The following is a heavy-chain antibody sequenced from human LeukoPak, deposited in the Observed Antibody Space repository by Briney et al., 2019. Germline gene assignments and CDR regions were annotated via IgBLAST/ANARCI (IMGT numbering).Heavy chain of an antibody. V-gene: IGHV4-39*07. D-gene: IGHD5-18*01. Sequence: SETLSLTCTVSGGSISSSSYYWGWIRQPPGKGLEWIGSIYYSGSTYYNPSLKSRVTISVDTSKNRFSLKLSSVTAADTAVYYCARGGGETGYSYTQYYYYYMDVWGKGTTVTISS. CDR1: GGSISSSSYY. CDR3: ARGGGETGYSYTQYYYYYMDV. J-gene: IGHJ6*03. CDR2: IYYSGST.